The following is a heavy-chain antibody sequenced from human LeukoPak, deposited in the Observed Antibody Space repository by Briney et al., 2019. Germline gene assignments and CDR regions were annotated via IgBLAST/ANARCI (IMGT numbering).Heavy chain of an antibody. J-gene: IGHJ3*02. CDR3: ARDFQDSSGYPQDAFDI. D-gene: IGHD3-22*01. CDR2: ISYDGSNK. CDR1: GFTFSSYA. V-gene: IGHV3-30-3*01. Sequence: PGGSLRLSCAASGFTFSSYAMHWVRQAPGKGLEWVAVISYDGSNKYYADSVKGRFTISRDNSKNTLYLQMNSLRAEDTAVYYCARDFQDSSGYPQDAFDIWGQGTMVTVSS.